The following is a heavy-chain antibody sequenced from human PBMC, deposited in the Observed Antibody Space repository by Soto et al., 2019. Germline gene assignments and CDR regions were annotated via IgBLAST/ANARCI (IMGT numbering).Heavy chain of an antibody. D-gene: IGHD1-20*01. V-gene: IGHV4-39*01. Sequence: DTLSLTCTVSSGSISVTNVFWGWVRQPPGKGLEWIGNIDYSGTAYFSPSLATRVTFHVDTSKNQFSLTLYSVTAADTAVYYCARITGRHLDYWGQGILVTVSS. J-gene: IGHJ4*02. CDR1: SGSISVTNVF. CDR3: ARITGRHLDY. CDR2: IDYSGTA.